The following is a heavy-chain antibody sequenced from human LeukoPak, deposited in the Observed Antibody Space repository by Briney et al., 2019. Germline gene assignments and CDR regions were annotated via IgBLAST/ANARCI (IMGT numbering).Heavy chain of an antibody. D-gene: IGHD2-8*01. J-gene: IGHJ4*02. CDR1: GDSISSGAYY. CDR2: IYYSGST. Sequence: SETLSLTCTVSGDSISSGAYYWGWIRQPPGKGLEWIGSIYYSGSTYDNPSLKSRVTISVDTSRNQFSLKLSSVTAVDTAVYYCARDVSPNGVVDYWGQGTLVTVSS. V-gene: IGHV4-39*07. CDR3: ARDVSPNGVVDY.